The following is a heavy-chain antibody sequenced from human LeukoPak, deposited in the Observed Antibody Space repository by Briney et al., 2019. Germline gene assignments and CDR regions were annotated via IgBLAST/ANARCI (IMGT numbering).Heavy chain of an antibody. CDR3: AKDPNGDYIGAFDF. J-gene: IGHJ3*01. Sequence: GGSLRLSCAASGLTFSSYAMMWLRQAPGKGLEWVSAITGSGGWALYADSVKGRFTISRDNSKNTLYLQMSSLRAEGTAVYYCAKDPNGDYIGAFDFWGQGTMVTVSS. CDR2: ITGSGGWA. D-gene: IGHD4-17*01. CDR1: GLTFSSYA. V-gene: IGHV3-23*01.